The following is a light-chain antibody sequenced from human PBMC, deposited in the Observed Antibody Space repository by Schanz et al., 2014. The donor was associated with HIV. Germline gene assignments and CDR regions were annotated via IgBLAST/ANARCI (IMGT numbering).Light chain of an antibody. CDR2: KAS. CDR1: QNIGTW. Sequence: DIPMTQSPSTLSASVGDRVTITCRASQNIGTWLAWYQQRPGKAPNLLIYKASNLHTGVPSRFSGSGSGTEFSLTISSLQPEDFATYYCQQSYSTPHTFGQGTKLEIK. CDR3: QQSYSTPHT. J-gene: IGKJ2*01. V-gene: IGKV1-5*03.